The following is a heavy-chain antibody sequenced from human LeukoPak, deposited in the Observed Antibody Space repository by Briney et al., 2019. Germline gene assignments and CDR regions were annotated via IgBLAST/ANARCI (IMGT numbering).Heavy chain of an antibody. J-gene: IGHJ3*02. V-gene: IGHV3-30*18. CDR1: GFTFSRYS. Sequence: GGSLRLSCAASGFTFSRYSMNWVRQAPGKGLEWVALISYDGSDKYYADSVRGRFTISRDNSKNTLYLQMNSLRAEDTAVYYCAKGLNPQWLYDAFDIWGQGTMVTVSS. CDR3: AKGLNPQWLYDAFDI. D-gene: IGHD6-19*01. CDR2: ISYDGSDK.